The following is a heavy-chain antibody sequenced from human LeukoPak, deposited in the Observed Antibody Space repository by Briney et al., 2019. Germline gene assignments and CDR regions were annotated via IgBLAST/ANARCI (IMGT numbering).Heavy chain of an antibody. Sequence: GGSLRLSCAVSGFTFSNYWMAWVRQAPGKGLEWVANIKQDGSEKYYVDSVKGRFTISRDNAKNSLYLQMNSLRGEDTAVYYCAKEYGYTYGEFDYWGQGTLVTVSS. D-gene: IGHD5-18*01. V-gene: IGHV3-7*01. CDR3: AKEYGYTYGEFDY. CDR1: GFTFSNYW. CDR2: IKQDGSEK. J-gene: IGHJ4*02.